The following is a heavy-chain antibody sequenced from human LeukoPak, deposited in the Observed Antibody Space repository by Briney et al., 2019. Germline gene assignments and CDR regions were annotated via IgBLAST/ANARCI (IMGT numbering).Heavy chain of an antibody. CDR2: IKNDGTVK. D-gene: IGHD1-14*01. V-gene: IGHV3-7*01. J-gene: IGHJ4*02. Sequence: GGSLTLPCAASGFTFSYHWMTWVRQAPGKGLEWVANIKNDGTVKNYVDSVKGRFTISRDNAKNSLYLQMNSLRAEDTAVYYCAKDSYNKGDYWGQGVLVTVSS. CDR1: GFTFSYHW. CDR3: AKDSYNKGDY.